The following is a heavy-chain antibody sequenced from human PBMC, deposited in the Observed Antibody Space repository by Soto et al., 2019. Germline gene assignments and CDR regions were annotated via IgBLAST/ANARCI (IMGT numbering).Heavy chain of an antibody. V-gene: IGHV1-3*01. CDR3: ASPYYDYIWGSYNRVLGY. Sequence: ASVKVSCKASGYTFTSYAMHWVRQAPGQRLEWMGWINAGNGNTKYSQKFQGRVTITRDTSASTAYMELSSLRSEDTAVYHCASPYYDYIWGSYNRVLGYWGQGTLVTVSS. D-gene: IGHD3-16*01. J-gene: IGHJ4*02. CDR2: INAGNGNT. CDR1: GYTFTSYA.